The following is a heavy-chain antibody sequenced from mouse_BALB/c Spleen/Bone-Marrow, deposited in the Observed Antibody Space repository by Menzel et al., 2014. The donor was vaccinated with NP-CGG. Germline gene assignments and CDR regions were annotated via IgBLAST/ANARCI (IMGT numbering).Heavy chain of an antibody. Sequence: EVQLQESGTVLARPGAAVKMSCKASGYTFSNYWMHWVKQRPGQGLEWIRTIYPGNSDTTYNQKFKGKAKLTAVTSTSTAYMDLSSLTNEDSAVYYCTTLARTNFDYWGQGTTLTVSS. CDR1: GYTFSNYW. V-gene: IGHV1-5*01. J-gene: IGHJ2*01. D-gene: IGHD3-1*01. CDR3: TTLARTNFDY. CDR2: IYPGNSDT.